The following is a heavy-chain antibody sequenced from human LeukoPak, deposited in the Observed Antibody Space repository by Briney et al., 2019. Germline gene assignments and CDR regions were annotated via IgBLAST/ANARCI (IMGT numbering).Heavy chain of an antibody. CDR2: INHSGST. CDR1: GGSFSGYY. CDR3: ARGSGWYEDAFDI. Sequence: SETLSLTCAIYGGSFSGYYWSWIRQPPGKGLEWIGEINHSGSTNYNPSLKSRVTISVDTSKNQFSLKLSSVTAADTAVYYCARGSGWYEDAFDIWGQGTMVTVSS. J-gene: IGHJ3*02. V-gene: IGHV4-34*01. D-gene: IGHD6-19*01.